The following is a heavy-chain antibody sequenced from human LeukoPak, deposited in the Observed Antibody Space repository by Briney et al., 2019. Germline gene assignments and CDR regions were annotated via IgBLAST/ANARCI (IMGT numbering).Heavy chain of an antibody. Sequence: GGSLRLSCAASGFTFSSYSMNWVRQAPGKGLEWVSSISSSSSYIYYADSVKGRFTISRDNAKNSLYLQMNSLRAEDTAVYYCARGYSYGYPLYYFDYWGQGTLVTVSS. J-gene: IGHJ4*02. CDR2: ISSSSSYI. D-gene: IGHD5-18*01. CDR1: GFTFSSYS. V-gene: IGHV3-21*01. CDR3: ARGYSYGYPLYYFDY.